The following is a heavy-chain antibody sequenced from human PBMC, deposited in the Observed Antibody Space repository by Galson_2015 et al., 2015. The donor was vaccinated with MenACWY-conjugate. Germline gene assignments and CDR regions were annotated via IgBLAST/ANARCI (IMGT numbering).Heavy chain of an antibody. Sequence: SVKVSCKASGYTFINYYMHWVRQAPGQGLEWMGLIKPSGGTTHYAQKFQGRVTMTRDTSTNTVYMELSSLRSEDTAVYYCARGPYSSGWTAVDYWGQGTLVTVSS. CDR3: ARGPYSSGWTAVDY. V-gene: IGHV1-46*01. J-gene: IGHJ4*02. CDR1: GYTFINYY. D-gene: IGHD6-19*01. CDR2: IKPSGGTT.